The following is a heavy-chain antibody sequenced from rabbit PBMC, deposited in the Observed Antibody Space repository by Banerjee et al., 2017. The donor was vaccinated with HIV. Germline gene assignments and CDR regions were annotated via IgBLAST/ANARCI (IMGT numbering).Heavy chain of an antibody. D-gene: IGHD6-1*01. Sequence: QRQLEESGGGLVKPGGTLTLSCKASGIDFSSYGISWVRQAPGKGLEWIACINTNSGNTVYASWAKGRFTISRTSSTTVTLQMTSLTAADTATYFCARDGAGYAGYGYARLWGPGTLVTVS. CDR2: INTNSGNT. J-gene: IGHJ6*01. CDR1: GIDFSSYG. CDR3: ARDGAGYAGYGYARL. V-gene: IGHV1S45*01.